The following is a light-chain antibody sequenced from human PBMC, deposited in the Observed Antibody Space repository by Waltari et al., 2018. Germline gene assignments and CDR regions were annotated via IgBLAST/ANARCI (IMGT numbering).Light chain of an antibody. Sequence: SYVLTQPPSVSAAPGETARITCEGNNIGGKSGHWYKQRPGQDPVMIIYDDRDRPTGSPERFSGSNSANTATLTNTGVEVGDEADCYCQVWVNGDDHRVVFGGATKLTVL. CDR2: DDR. CDR1: NIGGKS. J-gene: IGLJ3*02. V-gene: IGLV3-21*04. CDR3: QVWVNGDDHRVV.